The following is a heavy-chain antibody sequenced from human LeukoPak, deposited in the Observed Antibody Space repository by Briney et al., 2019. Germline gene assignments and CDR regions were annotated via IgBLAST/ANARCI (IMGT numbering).Heavy chain of an antibody. D-gene: IGHD2-2*01. V-gene: IGHV3-21*01. CDR2: ISSSSSYI. Sequence: GGSLRLSCAASGFTFSSYSMNWVRQAPGKGLEWVSSISSSSSYIYYADSVKGRFTISRDNAKNSLYLQMNSLRAEDTAVYYCAKLLVGCSSTSCSDAFDIWGQGTMVTVSS. CDR3: AKLLVGCSSTSCSDAFDI. J-gene: IGHJ3*02. CDR1: GFTFSSYS.